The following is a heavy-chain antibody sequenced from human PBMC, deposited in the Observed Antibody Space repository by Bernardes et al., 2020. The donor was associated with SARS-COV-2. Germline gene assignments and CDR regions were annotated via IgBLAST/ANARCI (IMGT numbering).Heavy chain of an antibody. CDR2: INTDGENP. V-gene: IGHV3-23*01. Sequence: SLLPSCVASGFAFPDFGMTWVRQAPGPGLEWVSTINTDGENPHYADSVKGRFTISRDNSKKMLYLQMNSLRAEDTAVYYCANDAGVDVFFDYWGQGTLVTVSS. CDR1: GFAFPDFG. J-gene: IGHJ4*02. CDR3: ANDAGVDVFFDY. D-gene: IGHD7-27*01.